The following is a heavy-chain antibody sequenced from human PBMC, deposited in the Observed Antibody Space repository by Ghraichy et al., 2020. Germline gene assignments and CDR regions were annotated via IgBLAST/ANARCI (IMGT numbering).Heavy chain of an antibody. CDR1: GGSISSGGYY. CDR2: IYYSGST. D-gene: IGHD2-2*03. Sequence: SETLSLTCTVSGGSISSGGYYWSWIRQHPGKGLEWIGYIYYSGSTYYNPSLKSRVTISVDTSKKQFSLKLSSVTASDTAVYYCERDSLDIVVVPAASNYYYYYGMDVWGQGTTVTVSS. CDR3: ERDSLDIVVVPAASNYYYYYGMDV. V-gene: IGHV4-31*03. J-gene: IGHJ6*02.